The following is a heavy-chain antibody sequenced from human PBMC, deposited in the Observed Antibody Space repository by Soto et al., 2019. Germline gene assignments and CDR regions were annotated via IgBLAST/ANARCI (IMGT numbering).Heavy chain of an antibody. CDR2: TSDSGAGT. CDR1: GFTFSRHD. CDR3: AKDRPVGATAVDI. Sequence: PGGSLRLSCAASGFTFSRHDMSWVRQAPGKGLEWVSGTSDSGAGTHYADSVKGRFTISRDNSKNTLYLQMNSLRAEDTAVYYCAKDRPVGATAVDIWGQGTMVTVSS. D-gene: IGHD1-26*01. V-gene: IGHV3-23*01. J-gene: IGHJ3*02.